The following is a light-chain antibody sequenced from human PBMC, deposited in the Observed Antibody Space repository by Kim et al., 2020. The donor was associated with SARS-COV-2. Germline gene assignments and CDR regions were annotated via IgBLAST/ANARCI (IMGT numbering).Light chain of an antibody. CDR3: QKYNSAPRT. V-gene: IGKV1-27*01. CDR1: QDSSNY. J-gene: IGKJ1*01. CDR2: AAS. Sequence: ASIGDRVTITCRASQDSSNYLAWYQQKPGKVPKVLIYAASTLQSGVPSRFSGSGSGTDFSLTISSLQPEDVATYYCQKYNSAPRTFGQGTKVDIK.